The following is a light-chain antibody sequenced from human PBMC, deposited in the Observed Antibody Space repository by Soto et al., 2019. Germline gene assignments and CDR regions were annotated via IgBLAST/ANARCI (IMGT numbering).Light chain of an antibody. Sequence: QSALSHPASVCGSPGHSITISCTGTSGDIGSYNRVSWYQQHPGKAPKLIIYEVTDRPSGVSNRFSGSKSGNTASLTISGLQAEDEAEYYCSSYTNINTRACVFGTGTKVTVL. V-gene: IGLV2-14*01. J-gene: IGLJ1*01. CDR1: SGDIGSYNR. CDR2: EVT. CDR3: SSYTNINTRACV.